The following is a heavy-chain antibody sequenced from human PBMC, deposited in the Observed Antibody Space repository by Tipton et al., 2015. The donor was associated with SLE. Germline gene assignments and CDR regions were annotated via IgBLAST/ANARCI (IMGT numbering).Heavy chain of an antibody. J-gene: IGHJ5*02. Sequence: TLSLTCTVSGGSFTSGTYYWSWIRQPAGKGLEWIGRIYTSGSTNYNPSLKSRVTISIDTSKSQFSLKLSSVTAADTAVYYCARGHSSSSVWFDPWGQGILVTVSS. CDR2: IYTSGST. V-gene: IGHV4-61*02. D-gene: IGHD6-6*01. CDR1: GGSFTSGTYY. CDR3: ARGHSSSSVWFDP.